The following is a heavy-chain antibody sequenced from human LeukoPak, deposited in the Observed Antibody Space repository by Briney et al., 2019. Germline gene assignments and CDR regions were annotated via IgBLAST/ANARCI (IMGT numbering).Heavy chain of an antibody. CDR3: AKDIGGDFDY. D-gene: IGHD3-10*01. Sequence: GRSLRLSCAASGFTFDDYVMHWVRQAPGKGLEWVSGISWNSGSIGYADSVKGRFTISRDNAKNSLYLQMNSLRAEDTALYYCAKDIGGDFDYWGQGTLVTVSS. CDR1: GFTFDDYV. CDR2: ISWNSGSI. J-gene: IGHJ4*02. V-gene: IGHV3-9*01.